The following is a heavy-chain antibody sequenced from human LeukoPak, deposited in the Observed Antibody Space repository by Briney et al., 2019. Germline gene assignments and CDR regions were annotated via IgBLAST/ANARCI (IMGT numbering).Heavy chain of an antibody. CDR2: IIPIFGTA. V-gene: IGHV1-69*05. CDR1: GGTFSSYA. Sequence: ASVKVSCKASGGTFSSYAISWLRQAPGQGLEWMGGIIPIFGTANYAQKFQGRVTITTDESTSTAYMELSSLRSEDTAVYYCARDRCSSTSCYEGGFDYWGQGTLVTVSS. D-gene: IGHD2-2*01. J-gene: IGHJ4*02. CDR3: ARDRCSSTSCYEGGFDY.